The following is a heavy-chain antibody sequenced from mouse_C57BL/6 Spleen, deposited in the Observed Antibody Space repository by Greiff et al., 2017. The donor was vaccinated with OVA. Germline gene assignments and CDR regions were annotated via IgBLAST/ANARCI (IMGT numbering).Heavy chain of an antibody. CDR2: ISYDGSN. V-gene: IGHV3-6*01. Sequence: EVKLMESGPGLVKPSQSLSLTCSVTGYSITSGYYWNWIRQFPGNKLEWMGYISYDGSNNYNPSLKNRISITRDTSKNQFVLKLNTVTTEDTATYYCARGTVTDYYAMDYWGQGTSVTVSS. CDR3: ARGTVTDYYAMDY. D-gene: IGHD2-13*01. CDR1: GYSITSGYY. J-gene: IGHJ4*01.